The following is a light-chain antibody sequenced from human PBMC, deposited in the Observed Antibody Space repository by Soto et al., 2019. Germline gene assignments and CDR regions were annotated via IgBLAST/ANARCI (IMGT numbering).Light chain of an antibody. CDR3: QQYNNWPPGT. CDR1: QSVSSN. V-gene: IGKV3-15*01. CDR2: GAS. J-gene: IGKJ2*02. Sequence: EIVMTQSPATLSVSPGERATLSCRASQSVSSNLAWYQQKPGQAPRLLIYGASTRATGIPARFSGSGSGTEFTLTISSLQSEDFAVYYGQQYNNWPPGTFGQGTKLEIK.